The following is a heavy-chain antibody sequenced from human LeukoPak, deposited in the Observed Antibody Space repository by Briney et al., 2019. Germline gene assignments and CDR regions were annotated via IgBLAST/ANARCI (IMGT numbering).Heavy chain of an antibody. V-gene: IGHV3-15*01. Sequence: GGSLRLSCAASGFTFSNAWMSWVRQAPGKGLEWVGRIKGKIDGGTTDYAAPVKGRFIISRDDSKNTLFLQMNSLKTEDTAVYYCTTVLRFLAGDYWGQGTLVTVSS. CDR3: TTVLRFLAGDY. J-gene: IGHJ4*02. D-gene: IGHD3-3*01. CDR1: GFTFSNAW. CDR2: IKGKIDGGTT.